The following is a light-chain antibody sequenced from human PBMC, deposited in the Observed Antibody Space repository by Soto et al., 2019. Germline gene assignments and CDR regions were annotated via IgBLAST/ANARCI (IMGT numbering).Light chain of an antibody. Sequence: QSALTQPASVSGSPGQSITISCTGTSSDVGGYNYVSWYQQHPGKAPKLMIYEVSNRPSGVSNRFSGSKSGNTASLTISGLQAEDEADYYCISYTSSSNLVVFGGGTQLTVL. J-gene: IGLJ2*01. CDR1: SSDVGGYNY. CDR2: EVS. CDR3: ISYTSSSNLVV. V-gene: IGLV2-14*01.